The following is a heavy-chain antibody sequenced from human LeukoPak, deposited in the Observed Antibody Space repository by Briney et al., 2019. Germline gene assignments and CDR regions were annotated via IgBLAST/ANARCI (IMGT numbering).Heavy chain of an antibody. J-gene: IGHJ5*02. V-gene: IGHV4-4*08. CDR1: YDSVSNYY. CDR3: ARDDSSGWLTGWFDP. Sequence: SETLSLTCTVSYDSVSNYYWSWIRQTPEKGLEWIGYMSNSGGSDYGPSLKSRVAMSIDLSKNQFSLKLSSVTAADTAVYYCARDDSSGWLTGWFDPWGQGTLVTVSS. D-gene: IGHD6-19*01. CDR2: MSNSGGS.